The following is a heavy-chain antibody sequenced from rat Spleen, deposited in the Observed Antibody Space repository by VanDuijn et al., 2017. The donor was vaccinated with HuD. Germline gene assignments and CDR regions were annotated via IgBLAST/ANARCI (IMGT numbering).Heavy chain of an antibody. Sequence: EVQLVESGGGLVQPGRSLKLSCAASGFTFSNYGMAWVCQAPTKGLEWVATISYDGSSTYYRDSVKGRFTISRDNAKSTLYLQMDSLRSEDTATYYCARHTVYYYSSYPMDAWGQGASVTVSS. V-gene: IGHV5-29*01. CDR2: ISYDGSST. CDR3: ARHTVYYYSSYPMDA. D-gene: IGHD1-2*01. CDR1: GFTFSNYG. J-gene: IGHJ4*01.